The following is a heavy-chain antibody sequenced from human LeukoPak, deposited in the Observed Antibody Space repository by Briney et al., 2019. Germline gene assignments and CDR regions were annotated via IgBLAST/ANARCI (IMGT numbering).Heavy chain of an antibody. V-gene: IGHV3-23*01. Sequence: PGGSLRLSCAVSGFTFSSYAMSWVRQAPGKGLEWVSAISGSGGSTYYADSVKGRFTISRDNSKNTLYLQMSSLRAEDTAVYYCAKDEYSSTLLGYWGQGTMVTVSS. CDR1: GFTFSSYA. D-gene: IGHD6-6*01. CDR3: AKDEYSSTLLGY. J-gene: IGHJ3*01. CDR2: ISGSGGST.